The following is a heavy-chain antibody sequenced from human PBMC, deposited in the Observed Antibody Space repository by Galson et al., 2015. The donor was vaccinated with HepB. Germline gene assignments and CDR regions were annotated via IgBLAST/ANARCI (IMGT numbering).Heavy chain of an antibody. Sequence: CAISGDSVSSNSAAWNWIRQSPSRGLEWLGRTYYRSKWYNDYAVSVKSRITINPDTSKNQFSLQLNSVTPEDTAVYYCARARGGSYLGYYYMDVWGKGTTVTVSS. CDR3: ARARGGSYLGYYYMDV. D-gene: IGHD1-26*01. V-gene: IGHV6-1*01. CDR2: TYYRSKWYN. CDR1: GDSVSSNSAA. J-gene: IGHJ6*03.